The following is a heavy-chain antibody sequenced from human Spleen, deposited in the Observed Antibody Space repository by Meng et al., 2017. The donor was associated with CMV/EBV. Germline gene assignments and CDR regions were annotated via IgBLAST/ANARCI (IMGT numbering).Heavy chain of an antibody. Sequence: SVKVSCKASGYTFTSYAISWVRQAPGQGLEWMGGIIPIFGTANYAQKFQGRVTITTDESTSTAYMELSSLRSEDTAVYYCARFGTYYDFWSGYYGPYYYGMDVWGQGTTVTVSS. CDR1: GYTFTSYA. CDR3: ARFGTYYDFWSGYYGPYYYGMDV. D-gene: IGHD3-3*01. CDR2: IIPIFGTA. V-gene: IGHV1-69*05. J-gene: IGHJ6*02.